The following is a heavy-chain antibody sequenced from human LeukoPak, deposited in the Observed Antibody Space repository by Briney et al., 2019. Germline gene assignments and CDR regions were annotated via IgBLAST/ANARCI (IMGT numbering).Heavy chain of an antibody. D-gene: IGHD5-24*01. CDR2: IRYDGSNK. Sequence: GGSLRLSCAASGFTFSSYGMHWVRQAPGKGLEWVAFIRYDGSNKYYADSMKGRFTISRDNSKNTLYLQMNSLRAEDTAVYYCAKDPKRWLQSGFDYWGQGTLVTVSS. J-gene: IGHJ4*02. V-gene: IGHV3-30*02. CDR3: AKDPKRWLQSGFDY. CDR1: GFTFSSYG.